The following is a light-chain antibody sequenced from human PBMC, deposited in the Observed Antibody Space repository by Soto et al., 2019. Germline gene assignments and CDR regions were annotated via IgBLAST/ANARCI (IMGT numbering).Light chain of an antibody. V-gene: IGKV1-5*01. CDR1: QTTDSW. J-gene: IGKJ1*01. CDR2: DAS. CDR3: QQYKTYWT. Sequence: DIQMTQSPSTLSASVGDRFTITCRASQTTDSWLAWYQQKPGEAPXXLIYDASSLESGVPSRFSGSGSGTEFTLTISSLQRDDFATYYCQQYKTYWTFGQGTKVDIK.